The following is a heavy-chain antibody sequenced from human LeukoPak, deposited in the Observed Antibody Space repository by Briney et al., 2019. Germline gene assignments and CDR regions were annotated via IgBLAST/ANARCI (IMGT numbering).Heavy chain of an antibody. CDR1: GFSFSSYS. Sequence: GGSLRLSCAASGFSFSSYSMNWVRQAPGKGLEWVSCISSGSSYIYEADSVKGRFTISRDNAKNSLYLQMNSLRAEDTAVYYCARGRYNWRGEGENWFDPWGRGTLVTVSS. CDR2: ISSGSSYI. CDR3: ARGRYNWRGEGENWFDP. J-gene: IGHJ5*02. V-gene: IGHV3-21*01. D-gene: IGHD1-20*01.